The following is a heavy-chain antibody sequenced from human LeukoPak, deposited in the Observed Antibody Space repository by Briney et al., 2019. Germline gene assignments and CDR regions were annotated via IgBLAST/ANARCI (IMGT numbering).Heavy chain of an antibody. CDR3: ARVEEYYEYVWGSYRPYFDY. V-gene: IGHV4-34*01. CDR2: INHSGST. J-gene: IGHJ4*02. Sequence: SETLSLTCAVYGGSFSGYYWSWIRQPPGKGLEWIGEINHSGSTNYNPSLKSRVTISVDTSKNQFSLKLSSVTAADTAVYYCARVEEYYEYVWGSYRPYFDYWGQGTLVTVSS. CDR1: GGSFSGYY. D-gene: IGHD3-16*02.